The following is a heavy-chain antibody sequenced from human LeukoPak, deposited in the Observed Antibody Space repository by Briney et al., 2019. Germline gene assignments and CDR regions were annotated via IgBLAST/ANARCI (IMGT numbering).Heavy chain of an antibody. CDR3: ARGRYSGSYGKVFDY. CDR2: INHSGST. CDR1: GGSFSGYY. J-gene: IGHJ4*02. D-gene: IGHD1-26*01. V-gene: IGHV4-34*01. Sequence: SETLSLTCAVYGGSFSGYYWSWIRQPPGKGLAWIGEINHSGSTNYNPSLKSRVTISVDTSKNQFSLKLSSVTAADTAVYYCARGRYSGSYGKVFDYWGQGTLVTVSS.